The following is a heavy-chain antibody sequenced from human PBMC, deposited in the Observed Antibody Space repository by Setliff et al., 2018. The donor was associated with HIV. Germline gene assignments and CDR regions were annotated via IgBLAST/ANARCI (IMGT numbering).Heavy chain of an antibody. V-gene: IGHV4-39*01. J-gene: IGHJ4*02. CDR3: ASGYYDSSGYYSPLFDY. Sequence: PSETLSLTCTVSGGSICSSSYYWGWIRQPPGKGLEWIGSIYYSGSTYYNPSLKSRVTISVDTSKNQFSLKLSSVTAADTAVYYCASGYYDSSGYYSPLFDYWGQGTLVTVSS. CDR1: GGSICSSSYY. CDR2: IYYSGST. D-gene: IGHD3-22*01.